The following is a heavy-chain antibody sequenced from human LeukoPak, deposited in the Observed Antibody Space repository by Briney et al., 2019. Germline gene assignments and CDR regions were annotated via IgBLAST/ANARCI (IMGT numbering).Heavy chain of an antibody. CDR3: ASRNGAYFDY. CDR2: INHSGST. CDR1: GGSHSGYY. V-gene: IGHV4-34*01. J-gene: IGHJ4*02. Sequence: PSETLSLTCAVYGGSHSGYYWSWIRQPPGKGLEWIGEINHSGSTNYNPSLKSRVTISVDTSKNQFSLKLSSVTAADTAVYYCASRNGAYFDYWGQGTLVTVSS. D-gene: IGHD5-24*01.